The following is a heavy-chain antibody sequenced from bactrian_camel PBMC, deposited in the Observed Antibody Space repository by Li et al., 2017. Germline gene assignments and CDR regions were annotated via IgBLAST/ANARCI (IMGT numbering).Heavy chain of an antibody. CDR3: VQPAGSTWYYFDL. Sequence: VQLVESGGGSAQAGGSLRLSCAASGFTFSSYAMFWVRQAPGKGLEWVSSINSGGGSTYYADSVKGRFAISRDNAKNILYLHLNSLKTEDTAMYFCVQPAGSTWYYFDLWGRGTQVTVS. J-gene: IGHJ4*01. CDR1: GFTFSSYA. V-gene: IGHV3S31*01. D-gene: IGHD2*01. CDR2: INSGGGST.